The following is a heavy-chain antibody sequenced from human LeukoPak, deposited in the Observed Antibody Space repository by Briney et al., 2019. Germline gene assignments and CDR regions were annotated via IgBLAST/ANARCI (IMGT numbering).Heavy chain of an antibody. Sequence: GGSLRLSCAASGFTFSSYNMNWVRQAPGKGLEWVSSISGSSSYVYYADSVKGRFTISRDNAKNSLYLQMNSLRSEDTAVYYCARGVWDGDSYYYYGMDVWGQGTTVTVSS. CDR2: ISGSSSYV. V-gene: IGHV3-21*04. J-gene: IGHJ6*02. D-gene: IGHD4-17*01. CDR1: GFTFSSYN. CDR3: ARGVWDGDSYYYYGMDV.